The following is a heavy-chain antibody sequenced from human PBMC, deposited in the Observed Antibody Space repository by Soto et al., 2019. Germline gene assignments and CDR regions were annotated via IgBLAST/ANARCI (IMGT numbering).Heavy chain of an antibody. Sequence: EVQLVESGGGLVQPGRSLRLSCAASGFTFDDYAMHWVRQAPGKGLEWVSGISWNSGSIGYAESVKGRFTISRDNAKNSLYLQMNSLRAEDTALYYCAQDSRGWDHDAFDIWGQGTMVTVSS. CDR3: AQDSRGWDHDAFDI. V-gene: IGHV3-9*01. J-gene: IGHJ3*02. CDR1: GFTFDDYA. D-gene: IGHD6-19*01. CDR2: ISWNSGSI.